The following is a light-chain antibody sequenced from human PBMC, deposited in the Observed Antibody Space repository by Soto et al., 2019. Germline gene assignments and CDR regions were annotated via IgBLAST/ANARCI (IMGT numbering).Light chain of an antibody. J-gene: IGKJ1*01. CDR3: QQYNNWPRT. CDR2: GAS. CDR1: QSVSSN. Sequence: DMGMAESPATLSVSPGERATLSCRASQSVSSNLAWYQQKPGQAPRLLIYGASTRATGIPARFSGSGSGTEFTLTISSLQSEDFAVYYCQQYNNWPRTFAQGTKV. V-gene: IGKV3-15*01.